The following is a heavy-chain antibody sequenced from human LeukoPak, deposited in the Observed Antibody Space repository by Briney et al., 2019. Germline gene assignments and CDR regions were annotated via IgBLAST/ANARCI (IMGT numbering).Heavy chain of an antibody. Sequence: GGSLRLSCAASGFTFSNYWMHWARQDPGKGLVWVSFINPDGSTTNYADSVKGRFTISRDNAKNSLYLQMNSLRAEDTAVYYCARDVDYANPRHDYWGQGTLVTVSS. CDR2: INPDGSTT. J-gene: IGHJ4*02. D-gene: IGHD4/OR15-4a*01. CDR1: GFTFSNYW. V-gene: IGHV3-74*01. CDR3: ARDVDYANPRHDY.